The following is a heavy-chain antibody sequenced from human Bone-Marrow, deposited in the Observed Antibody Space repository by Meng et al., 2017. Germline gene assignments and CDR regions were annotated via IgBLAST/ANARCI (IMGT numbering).Heavy chain of an antibody. Sequence: VSMKRGDYWSWIRQPPGKSLEWIGYIAYSGATYYNPYLKRRLTMAVETAKKQFSLSLSSVTDEDTDVYYCARVVGEGVSCYKGWFDPWGQGTLVTVSS. J-gene: IGHJ5*02. V-gene: IGHV4-30-4*01. D-gene: IGHD2-2*02. CDR1: VSMKRGDY. CDR2: IAYSGAT. CDR3: ARVVGEGVSCYKGWFDP.